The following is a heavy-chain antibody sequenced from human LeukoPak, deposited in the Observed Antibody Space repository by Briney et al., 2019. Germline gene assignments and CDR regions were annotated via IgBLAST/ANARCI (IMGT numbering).Heavy chain of an antibody. Sequence: GASVKVSCKASGYTFTSYAMHWVRQAPGQRLEWMGWINAGNGNTKYSQKFQGRATITRDTSASTAYMELSSLRSEDTAVYYCARGYYGSGSPLDWYFDLWGRGTLVTVSS. CDR2: INAGNGNT. J-gene: IGHJ2*01. CDR1: GYTFTSYA. D-gene: IGHD3-10*01. V-gene: IGHV1-3*01. CDR3: ARGYYGSGSPLDWYFDL.